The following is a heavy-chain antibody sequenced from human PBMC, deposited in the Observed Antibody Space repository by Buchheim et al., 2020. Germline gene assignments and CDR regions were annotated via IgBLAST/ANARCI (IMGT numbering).Heavy chain of an antibody. Sequence: QVKLVESGGGVVQRGTSLRLSCAASGFTFNSFAMNWVRQAPGKGLEWVALISFDGTTTYYTQSVKGRFTISRDNSKNTLYLQMNSLRAEDTAVYYCAKDGYLTPPMDVWGKGTT. CDR2: ISFDGTTT. CDR3: AKDGYLTPPMDV. J-gene: IGHJ6*03. CDR1: GFTFNSFA. V-gene: IGHV3-30*04. D-gene: IGHD5-18*01.